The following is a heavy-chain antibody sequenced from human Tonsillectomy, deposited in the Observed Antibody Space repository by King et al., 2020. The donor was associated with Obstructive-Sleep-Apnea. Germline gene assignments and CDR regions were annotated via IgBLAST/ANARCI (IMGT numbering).Heavy chain of an antibody. Sequence: QLQESGPGLVKPSHTLSLTCNVSGGSISNSSYYGGWTPQPPWKWLVWIGRIFYSGSTYYNPCLKSRVTISVATPKNQFSLNLSSLTAADTAEYYCARDRGRDGYNLGWFDPWGQGTLVTVSS. CDR1: GGSISNSSYY. V-gene: IGHV4-39*07. CDR2: IFYSGST. D-gene: IGHD5-24*01. J-gene: IGHJ5*02. CDR3: ARDRGRDGYNLGWFDP.